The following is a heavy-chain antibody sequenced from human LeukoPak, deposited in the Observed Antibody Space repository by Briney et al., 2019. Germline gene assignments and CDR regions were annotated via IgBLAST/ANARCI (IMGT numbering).Heavy chain of an antibody. CDR2: ISHSGDT. V-gene: IGHV4-38-2*01. D-gene: IGHD1-1*01. CDR1: GFSITSGDY. CDR3: ARVGPLAVGTGKRVYSFDY. Sequence: EPSETLSLTCDVSGFSITSGDYWGWIRQSPGRGLEWIGSISHSGDTYYIPSLRSRVTMSLDTSRNQFSLDLRSVSAADTAVYFCARVGPLAVGTGKRVYSFDYWGQGTLVTASS. J-gene: IGHJ4*02.